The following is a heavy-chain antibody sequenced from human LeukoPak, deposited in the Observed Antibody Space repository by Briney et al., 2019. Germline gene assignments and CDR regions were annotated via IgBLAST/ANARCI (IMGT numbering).Heavy chain of an antibody. CDR2: IDPDTGDT. D-gene: IGHD3-22*01. J-gene: IGHJ4*02. CDR3: ARAGHNSNSGGYDF. CDR1: GYTFIDHY. V-gene: IGHV1-2*02. Sequence: ASVKVSCKPSGYTFIDHYLHWVRQAPGQGGESLGWIDPDTGDTNYPQKFQGRVTMTRDTSSSTAYMELNRLRSDDTAVYYCARAGHNSNSGGYDFWGLGTLVTVSS.